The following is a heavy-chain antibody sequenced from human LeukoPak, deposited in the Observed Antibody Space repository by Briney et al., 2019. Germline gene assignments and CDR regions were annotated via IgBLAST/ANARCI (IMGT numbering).Heavy chain of an antibody. Sequence: SETLSLTCTVSGGSISSSSYYWGWIRQPPGKGLEWIGSIYYSGSTYYNPSLKSRVTISVDTSKNQSSLKLSSVTAADTAVYYCARQQYTQWLVPSNWFDPWGQGTLVTVSS. J-gene: IGHJ5*02. D-gene: IGHD6-19*01. CDR2: IYYSGST. CDR1: GGSISSSSYY. CDR3: ARQQYTQWLVPSNWFDP. V-gene: IGHV4-39*01.